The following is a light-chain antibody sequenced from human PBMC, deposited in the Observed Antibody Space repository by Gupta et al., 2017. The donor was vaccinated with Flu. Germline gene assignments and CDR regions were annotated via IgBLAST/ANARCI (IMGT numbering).Light chain of an antibody. Sequence: ATLFWSAGERATDSCRASQNVERNKITWYQQKPGQAPSPLMLSASSRAAGIPDRFSGSGSGTEFTLTISRLEPEDFAVYYCQHGSNSPHTFGQGTMVEIK. CDR3: QHGSNSPHT. J-gene: IGKJ2*01. CDR1: QNVERNK. V-gene: IGKV3-20*01. CDR2: SAS.